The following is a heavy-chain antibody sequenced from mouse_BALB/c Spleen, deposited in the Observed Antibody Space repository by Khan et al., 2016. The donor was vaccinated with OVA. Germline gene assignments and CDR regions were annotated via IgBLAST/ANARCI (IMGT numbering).Heavy chain of an antibody. D-gene: IGHD1-1*01. J-gene: IGHJ4*01. V-gene: IGHV3-2*02. CDR3: ARKNYYGYAMDY. CDR2: ISYSGST. CDR1: GYSITSGYA. Sequence: VQLKQSGPGLVKPSQSLSLTCTVTGYSITSGYAWNWIRQFPGNKLEWMGYISYSGSTSYNPSLRSRIPITRDTSKNQFFLQLNSVTTEDTATYYCARKNYYGYAMDYWGQGTSVTVSS.